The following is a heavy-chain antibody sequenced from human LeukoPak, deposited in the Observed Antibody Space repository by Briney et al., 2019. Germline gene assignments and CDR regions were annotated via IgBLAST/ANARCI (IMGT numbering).Heavy chain of an antibody. Sequence: ASVKVSCKASGYTFTSYGISWVRQAPGQGLEWMGWISAYNVNTNYAQKLQGRVTMTTDTSTSTAYMELRSLRSDDTAVYYCARVPGTTTTVISGFGDYWGQGTLVTVSS. CDR2: ISAYNVNT. CDR3: ARVPGTTTTVISGFGDY. J-gene: IGHJ4*02. V-gene: IGHV1-18*01. CDR1: GYTFTSYG. D-gene: IGHD4-17*01.